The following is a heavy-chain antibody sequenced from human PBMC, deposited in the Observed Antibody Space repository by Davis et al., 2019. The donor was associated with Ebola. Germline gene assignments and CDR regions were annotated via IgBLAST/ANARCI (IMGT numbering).Heavy chain of an antibody. CDR3: ARDPPRGGSSSRKVAYYGMDV. CDR2: INPSGGST. V-gene: IGHV1-46*01. CDR1: GYTFTSYY. Sequence: AASVKVSCKASGYTFTSYYMHWVRQAPGQGLEWMGIINPSGGSTSYAQKFQGRVTMTRDTSTSTVYMELSSLRSEDTAVYYCARDPPRGGSSSRKVAYYGMDVWGQGTTVTVSS. J-gene: IGHJ6*02. D-gene: IGHD6-6*01.